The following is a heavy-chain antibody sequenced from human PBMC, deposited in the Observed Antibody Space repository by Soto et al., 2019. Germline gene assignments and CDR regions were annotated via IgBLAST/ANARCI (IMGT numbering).Heavy chain of an antibody. J-gene: IGHJ6*02. CDR2: IMPVFGTA. CDR3: ARARDYDLLTAREYALDV. Sequence: VQLVQSGAEVKKPGSSVRVSCKVSGGSFSNYGFTWVRQSPGQGLEWMGGIMPVFGTAVYAQKFQGRVTISADELTTTASLEMSSPSSDDTAVYFCARARDYDLLTAREYALDVWGQGTTVTV. V-gene: IGHV1-69*01. CDR1: GGSFSNYG. D-gene: IGHD3-9*01.